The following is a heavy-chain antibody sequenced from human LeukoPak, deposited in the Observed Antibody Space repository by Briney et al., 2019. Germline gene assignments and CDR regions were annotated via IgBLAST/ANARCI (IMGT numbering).Heavy chain of an antibody. CDR2: IYYSGST. CDR1: GGSISSSSYY. D-gene: IGHD4-23*01. J-gene: IGHJ6*03. Sequence: PSETLSLTCTVSGGSISSSSYYWGWIRQPPGKGLEWIGSIYYSGSTYYNPSLKSRVTISVDTSKNQFPLKLSSVTAADTAVYYCARSVADYYYYYYMDVWGKGTTVTVSS. CDR3: ARSVADYYYYYYMDV. V-gene: IGHV4-39*06.